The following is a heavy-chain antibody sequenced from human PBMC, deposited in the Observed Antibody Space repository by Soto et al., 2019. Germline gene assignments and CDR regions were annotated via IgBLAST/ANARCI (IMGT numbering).Heavy chain of an antibody. D-gene: IGHD6-25*01. CDR1: GASISGYY. V-gene: IGHV4-59*01. CDR3: ARVTRPDSGPLYYSGY. J-gene: IGHJ4*02. CDR2: IHYSGNT. Sequence: PSGTLSLTCTVSGASISGYYCSWIRQPPGKGLEWIGYIHYSGNTNYNPSLKSRVTISVETSKNRCSLKVNSVTAADTAVYFCARVTRPDSGPLYYSGYWGQGFLVTVSS.